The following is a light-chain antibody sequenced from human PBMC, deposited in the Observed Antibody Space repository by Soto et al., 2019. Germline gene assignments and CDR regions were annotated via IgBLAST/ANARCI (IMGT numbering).Light chain of an antibody. J-gene: IGKJ4*01. CDR3: QQYNSYSS. Sequence: DIQRTQSPSTLSASVEDRVTITCLASQSISSWLAWYQHKPGKAPKLLIFDASILESGVPSRFSGSRSGTEFTLTILSLQPDEFATYYCQQYNSYSSFGGGTSVEIK. CDR1: QSISSW. V-gene: IGKV1-5*01. CDR2: DAS.